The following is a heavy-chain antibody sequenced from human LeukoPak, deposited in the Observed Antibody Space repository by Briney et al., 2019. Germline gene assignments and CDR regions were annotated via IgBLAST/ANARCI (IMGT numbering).Heavy chain of an antibody. CDR1: GFTFSTYS. V-gene: IGHV3-48*01. D-gene: IGHD3-10*01. CDR3: AARGRGSSRYGSGSYFSY. J-gene: IGHJ4*02. Sequence: GGSLRLSCAASGFTFSTYSMNWVRQAPGKGLEWVSYISSSSSTIYYADSVEGGFTISRDNAKNSLYLQMNRLRAEDTAVYYCAARGRGSSRYGSGSYFSYWGQGTLVTVSS. CDR2: ISSSSSTI.